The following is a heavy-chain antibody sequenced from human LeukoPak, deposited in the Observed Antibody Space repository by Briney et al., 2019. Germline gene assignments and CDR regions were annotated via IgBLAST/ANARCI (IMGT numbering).Heavy chain of an antibody. Sequence: PSETLSLTCTVSGGSISSYYWSWIRQPPGKGLEWIGYIYYSGSTNYNPSLKSRLTTSLDTSANQFSLKLTTVSTADTAIYYCARDRGFYFDFWGQGILVTVSS. CDR3: ARDRGFYFDF. CDR2: IYYSGST. V-gene: IGHV4-59*12. CDR1: GGSISSYY. J-gene: IGHJ4*02.